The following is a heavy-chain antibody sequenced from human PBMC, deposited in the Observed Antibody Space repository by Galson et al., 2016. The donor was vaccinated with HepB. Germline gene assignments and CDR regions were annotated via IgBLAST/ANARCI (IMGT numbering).Heavy chain of an antibody. CDR2: ISSSGRYI. D-gene: IGHD1-1*01. CDR3: ATDTSRDDEQ. CDR1: GFTFSSYS. Sequence: SLRLSCAASGFTFSSYSMNWVRQAPGKGLEWVSFISSSGRYIYYADSVKGRFTISRDNAKNSLYLQMNSLRAEDTAIYYCATDTSRDDEQWGQGTLVTVSS. V-gene: IGHV3-21*01. J-gene: IGHJ4*02.